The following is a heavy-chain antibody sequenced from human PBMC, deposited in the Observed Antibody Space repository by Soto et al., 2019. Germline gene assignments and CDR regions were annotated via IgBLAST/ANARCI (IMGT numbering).Heavy chain of an antibody. J-gene: IGHJ4*02. V-gene: IGHV3-9*01. Sequence: EVQLVESGGGLVLPGRSLRLSCAGTGFSFDDYAMHWVRQAPGKAPEWVSGITWNSDRIVYADSVQGRFTISRDNAKNSLYLQMNSLRAYDTAFYYCARDRRGSGWHEFDSWGQGTLVTVSS. CDR1: GFSFDDYA. CDR2: ITWNSDRI. D-gene: IGHD6-19*01. CDR3: ARDRRGSGWHEFDS.